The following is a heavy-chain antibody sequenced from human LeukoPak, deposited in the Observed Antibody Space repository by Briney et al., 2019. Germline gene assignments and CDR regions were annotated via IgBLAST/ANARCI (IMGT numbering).Heavy chain of an antibody. D-gene: IGHD1-26*01. CDR2: ISSSGSTI. CDR3: ARSLRIVGATTLDY. J-gene: IGHJ4*02. Sequence: TGGSPRLSCAASGFTFSDYYMSWIRQAPGKGLEWVSYISSSGSTIYYADSVKGRFTISRDNAKNSLYLQMNSLRAEDTAVYYCARSLRIVGATTLDYWGQGTLVTVSS. CDR1: GFTFSDYY. V-gene: IGHV3-11*01.